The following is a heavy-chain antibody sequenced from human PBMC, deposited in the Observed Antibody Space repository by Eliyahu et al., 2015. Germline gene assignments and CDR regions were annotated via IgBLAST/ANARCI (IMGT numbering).Heavy chain of an antibody. J-gene: IGHJ5*02. D-gene: IGHD6-6*01. Sequence: QVQLQQWGAGLLKPSETLSLTCXVYGGSFXGYYWSWIRQPPGKGLEWIGEINHSGSTNYNPSLKSRVTISVDTSKNQFSLKLSSVTAADTAVYYCARHVGYSSSWNWFDPWGQGTLVTVSS. CDR2: INHSGST. CDR3: ARHVGYSSSWNWFDP. CDR1: GGSFXGYY. V-gene: IGHV4-34*01.